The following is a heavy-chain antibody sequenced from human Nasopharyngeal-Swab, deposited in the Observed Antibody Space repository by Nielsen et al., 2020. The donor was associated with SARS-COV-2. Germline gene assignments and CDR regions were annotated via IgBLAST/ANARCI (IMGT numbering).Heavy chain of an antibody. Sequence: WIRQPPGKGPEWVSVIYSGGSTYSADSMKGRVTISRDNSKNTLYPQMNSLRAEDTAVYYCARGAYDSSGYFWDYWGQGTLVTVSS. J-gene: IGHJ4*02. D-gene: IGHD3-22*01. CDR3: ARGAYDSSGYFWDY. CDR2: IYSGGST. V-gene: IGHV3-53*03.